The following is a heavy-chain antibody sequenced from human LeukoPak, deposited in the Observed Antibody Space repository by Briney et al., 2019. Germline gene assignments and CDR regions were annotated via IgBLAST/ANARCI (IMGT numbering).Heavy chain of an antibody. Sequence: TSETLSLTCTVSGGSISSSSYHWGWIRQPPGKGLEWIGSIYYSGSTYYNPSLKSRVTISVDRSKNQFSLKLSSVTAADTAVYYCARQQRKYQLLSKRGGDGYYYYMDVWGKGTTVTISS. CDR2: IYYSGST. J-gene: IGHJ6*03. CDR3: ARQQRKYQLLSKRGGDGYYYYMDV. D-gene: IGHD2-2*01. V-gene: IGHV4-39*01. CDR1: GGSISSSSYH.